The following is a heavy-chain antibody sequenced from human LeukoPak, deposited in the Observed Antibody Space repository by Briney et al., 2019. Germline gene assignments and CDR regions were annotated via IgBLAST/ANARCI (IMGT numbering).Heavy chain of an antibody. V-gene: IGHV3-30*04. J-gene: IGHJ4*02. CDR2: ISYDGSNK. CDR3: ARATRLRANQPFDY. CDR1: GFTFSSYA. Sequence: PGGFLRLSCAASGFTFSSYAMHWVRQAPGKGLEWVAVISYDGSNKYYADSVKGRFTISRDNSKNTLYLQMNSLRAEDTAVYYCARATRLRANQPFDYWGQGTLVTVSS. D-gene: IGHD4-17*01.